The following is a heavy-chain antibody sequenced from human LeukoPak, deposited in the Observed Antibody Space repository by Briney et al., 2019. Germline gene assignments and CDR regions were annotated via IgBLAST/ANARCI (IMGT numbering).Heavy chain of an antibody. CDR3: ARGQTWSNNYDRAFEI. D-gene: IGHD3-16*01. V-gene: IGHV4-59*01. Sequence: SETLSLTCTVSSASISSYTWTWIRQPPGKGLGWIGYIYYIGSTKYNPSLESRVTISIDTSKNQFSLKLSSVTAADTAVYFCARGQTWSNNYDRAFEIWGQGTMVTVSS. J-gene: IGHJ3*02. CDR1: SASISSYT. CDR2: IYYIGST.